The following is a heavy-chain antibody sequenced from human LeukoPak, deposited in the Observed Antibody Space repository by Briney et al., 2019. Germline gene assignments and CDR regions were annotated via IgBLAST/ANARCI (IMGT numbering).Heavy chain of an antibody. V-gene: IGHV3-20*04. Sequence: GGSLRLSCAASGFTFDDYGMSWVRQAPGKGLEWVSGTHWNGGSTGYADSVKGQFTIPRDNAKNSLYLQMNSLRAEDTAFYYCARGIDDGDNWFDPWGQGTLVTVSS. J-gene: IGHJ5*02. CDR2: THWNGGST. CDR1: GFTFDDYG. CDR3: ARGIDDGDNWFDP. D-gene: IGHD1-1*01.